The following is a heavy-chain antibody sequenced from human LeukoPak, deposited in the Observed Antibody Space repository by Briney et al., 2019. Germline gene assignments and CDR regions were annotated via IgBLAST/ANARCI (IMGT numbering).Heavy chain of an antibody. CDR2: INSDGSTT. Sequence: PGGSLRLSCAAPGFSFSNYWMCWGRQAPGKGLVCVSGINSDGSTTTYADSVKGRFTISRDNAKNTLYLQMNSLRAEDSALYYCARIRESLGLGAFDIWGQGTMVTVSS. CDR1: GFSFSNYW. J-gene: IGHJ3*02. D-gene: IGHD7-27*01. CDR3: ARIRESLGLGAFDI. V-gene: IGHV3-74*03.